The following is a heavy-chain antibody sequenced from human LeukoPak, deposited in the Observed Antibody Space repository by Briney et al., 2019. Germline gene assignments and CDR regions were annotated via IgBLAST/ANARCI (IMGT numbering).Heavy chain of an antibody. Sequence: SVKVSCKASGGTFSSYAISWVRQAPGQGLEWMGRIIPILGIANYAQKFQGRVTITADKSTSTAYMELSSLRSEDTALYYCARDDIPNYCPSTSCNLRYFQHWGQGTLVTVSS. V-gene: IGHV1-69*04. CDR3: ARDDIPNYCPSTSCNLRYFQH. J-gene: IGHJ1*01. CDR1: GGTFSSYA. D-gene: IGHD2-2*01. CDR2: IIPILGIA.